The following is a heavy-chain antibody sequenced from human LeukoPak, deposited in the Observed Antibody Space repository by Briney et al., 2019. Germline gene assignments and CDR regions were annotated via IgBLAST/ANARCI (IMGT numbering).Heavy chain of an antibody. D-gene: IGHD3-3*01. CDR3: ARGGGDYYDFWSGYYYYMDV. V-gene: IGHV4-38-2*02. Sequence: SETLSLTCTVSGYSISSGYYWGWIRQPPGKGLEWIGSIYHSGSAYYNPSLKSRVTISVDTSKNQFSLKLSSVTAADTAVYYCARGGGDYYDFWSGYYYYMDVWGKGTTVTVSS. CDR1: GYSISSGYY. J-gene: IGHJ6*03. CDR2: IYHSGSA.